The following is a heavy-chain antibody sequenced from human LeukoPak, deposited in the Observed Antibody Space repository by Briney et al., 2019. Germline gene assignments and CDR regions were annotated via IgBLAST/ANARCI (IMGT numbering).Heavy chain of an antibody. CDR3: ARRGVSWFDP. J-gene: IGHJ5*02. Sequence: SETLSLTCTVSGGSISSGSYYWSWIRQPAGKGLEWIGRIYTSGSTNYNPSLKSRVTISVDTSKNQFSLKLSSVTAADTAVYYCARRGVSWFDPWGQGTLVTVSS. D-gene: IGHD2-21*01. V-gene: IGHV4-61*02. CDR2: IYTSGST. CDR1: GGSISSGSYY.